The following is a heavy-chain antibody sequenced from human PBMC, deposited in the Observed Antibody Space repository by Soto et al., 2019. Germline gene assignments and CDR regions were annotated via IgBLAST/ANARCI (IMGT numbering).Heavy chain of an antibody. Sequence: SETLSLTCTVSGGSISSYYWSWLRQPPGKGLEWIGYIYYSGSTNYNPSLKSRVTISVDTSKNQFSLKLSSVTAADTAVYYCAGLYTGYCSGGSCYGLVDYWGQGTLVTVSS. CDR3: AGLYTGYCSGGSCYGLVDY. CDR2: IYYSGST. V-gene: IGHV4-59*01. D-gene: IGHD2-15*01. CDR1: GGSISSYY. J-gene: IGHJ4*02.